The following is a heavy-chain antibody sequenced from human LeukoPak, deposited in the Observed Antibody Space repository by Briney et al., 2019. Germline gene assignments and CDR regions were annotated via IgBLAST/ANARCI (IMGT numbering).Heavy chain of an antibody. V-gene: IGHV7-4-1*02. J-gene: IGHJ4*02. CDR2: ISTNTGSP. CDR1: GYTFTSYG. CDR3: VRGIDTTGYFNY. Sequence: VASVKVSCKASGYTFTSYGISWVRQAPGQGLEWMGWISTNTGSPTYAQGLTGRFVFSLDTSVSTAFLQINSLKAEDTALYYCVRGIDTTGYFNYWGQGTLVTVSS. D-gene: IGHD3-22*01.